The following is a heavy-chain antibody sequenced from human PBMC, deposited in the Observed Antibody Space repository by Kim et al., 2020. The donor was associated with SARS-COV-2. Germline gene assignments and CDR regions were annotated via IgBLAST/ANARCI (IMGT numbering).Heavy chain of an antibody. CDR1: GFTFDDYG. CDR2: INWNGGST. J-gene: IGHJ3*02. CDR3: ARDTHEENSGSTAFDI. V-gene: IGHV3-20*04. Sequence: GGSLRLSCAASGFTFDDYGMSWVRQAPGKGLEWVSGINWNGGSTGYADSVKGRFTISRDNAKNSLYLQMNSLRAEDTALYYCARDTHEENSGSTAFDIWGQGTMVTVSS. D-gene: IGHD3-10*01.